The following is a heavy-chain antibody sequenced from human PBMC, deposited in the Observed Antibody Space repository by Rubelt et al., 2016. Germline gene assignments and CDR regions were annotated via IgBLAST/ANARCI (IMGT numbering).Heavy chain of an antibody. V-gene: IGHV3-7*01. J-gene: IGHJ6*01. Sequence: EMQLLESGGGLVQPGGSLRLSCGASGFTLSDYWMSWVRQAPGKGLEWVADIDRDGSNNNYVDAVRGGFTISRENDKNSLYLQMNGLRGEDTAVYYCARGPRPYGTDVWGQGTTVTVSS. CDR1: GFTLSDYW. CDR3: ARGPRPYGTDV. CDR2: IDRDGSNN.